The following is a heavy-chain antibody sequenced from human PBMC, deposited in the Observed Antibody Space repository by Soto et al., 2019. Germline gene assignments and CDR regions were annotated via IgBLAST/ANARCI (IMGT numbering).Heavy chain of an antibody. D-gene: IGHD3-10*01. CDR3: ARFMVRDQNYGMDV. J-gene: IGHJ6*02. V-gene: IGHV4-31*03. CDR2: IYYSGST. Sequence: SDTLSLTCTVSGGSISIGGYYWSWIRQHPGKGLEWIGYIYYSGSTYYNPSLKSRVTISVDTSKNQFSLKLSSVTAADTAVYYCARFMVRDQNYGMDVWGQGTTVTVSS. CDR1: GGSISIGGYY.